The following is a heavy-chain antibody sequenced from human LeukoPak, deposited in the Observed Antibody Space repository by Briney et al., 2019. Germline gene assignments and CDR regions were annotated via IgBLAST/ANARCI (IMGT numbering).Heavy chain of an antibody. J-gene: IGHJ4*02. CDR1: GFTFSSYS. CDR3: ASFDSSGWHYFDY. V-gene: IGHV3-21*01. Sequence: GGSLRLSCAASGFTFSSYSMSWVRQAPGKGLEWVSSISGRSGYIYYGDSVKGRFTISRDNAKSSLYLQMNTLRAEDTAVYYCASFDSSGWHYFDYWGQGTLVTVSA. D-gene: IGHD6-19*01. CDR2: ISGRSGYI.